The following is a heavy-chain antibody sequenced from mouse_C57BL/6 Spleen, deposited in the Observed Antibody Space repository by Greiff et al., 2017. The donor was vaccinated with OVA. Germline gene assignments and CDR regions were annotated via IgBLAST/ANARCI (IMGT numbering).Heavy chain of an antibody. J-gene: IGHJ4*01. CDR2: INPNYGTT. V-gene: IGHV1-39*01. CDR3: ARHGYGSSYVNAMDY. Sequence: VQLQQSGPELVKPGASVKISCKASGYSFTDYNMNWVKQSNGKSLEWIGVINPNYGTTSYNQKFKGKATLTVDQSSSKAYMQLNSLTSEDSAVYYCARHGYGSSYVNAMDYWGQGTSVTVSS. D-gene: IGHD1-1*01. CDR1: GYSFTDYN.